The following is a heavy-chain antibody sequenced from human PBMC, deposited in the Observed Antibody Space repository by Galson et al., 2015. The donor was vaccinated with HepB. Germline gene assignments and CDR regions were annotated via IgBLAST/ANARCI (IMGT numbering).Heavy chain of an antibody. CDR1: GYTFSSFG. Sequence: SVKVSCKASGYTFSSFGFSWVRQAPGQGLQWMGWISAFNGATNYAQKFQGRVTITTDTSTGTAYMDLMSLRSDDTAVYYCARFPFLDYNAYYHDFWGQGTLVTVSS. CDR2: ISAFNGAT. CDR3: ARFPFLDYNAYYHDF. J-gene: IGHJ4*02. V-gene: IGHV1-18*04. D-gene: IGHD3-16*01.